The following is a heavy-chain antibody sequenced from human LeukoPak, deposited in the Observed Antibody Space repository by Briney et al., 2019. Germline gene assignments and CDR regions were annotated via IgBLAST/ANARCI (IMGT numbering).Heavy chain of an antibody. J-gene: IGHJ6*02. CDR1: GYTFTGYY. CDR2: INPNSGGT. Sequence: GATVKVSCKASGYTFTGYYMHWVRQAPGQGLEWMGWINPNSGGTNYAQKFQGWVTMTRDTSISTAYMELSRLRSDDTAVYYCARGVVPAAIGRYYYYGMDVWGQGTTVTVSS. CDR3: ARGVVPAAIGRYYYYGMDV. D-gene: IGHD2-2*01. V-gene: IGHV1-2*04.